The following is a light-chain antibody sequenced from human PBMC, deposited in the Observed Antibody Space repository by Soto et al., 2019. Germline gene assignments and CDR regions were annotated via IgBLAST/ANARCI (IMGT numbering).Light chain of an antibody. CDR2: DAS. J-gene: IGKJ1*01. Sequence: EIVLTQSPATLSLSPGERATLSCRASQSVSSYLAWYQQKPGQAPRLLIYDASNRATGIPARFSGSGSGTDFTLTISRLEPEDFAVYYCQHYGSSPWTFGQGTKVEL. V-gene: IGKV3-11*01. CDR3: QHYGSSPWT. CDR1: QSVSSY.